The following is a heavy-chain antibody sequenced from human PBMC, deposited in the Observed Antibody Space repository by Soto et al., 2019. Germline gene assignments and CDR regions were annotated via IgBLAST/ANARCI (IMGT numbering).Heavy chain of an antibody. J-gene: IGHJ6*02. D-gene: IGHD2-2*01. Sequence: EVQLVESGGGLVQPGGSLRLSCAASGFTFSSYEMNWVRQAPGKGLEWVSYISSSGSTIYYADSVKGRFTISRDNAKNSLYLQMNSLRAEDTAVYYCARDRYVLVPAARLFYYYYGMDVWGQGTTVTVSS. CDR1: GFTFSSYE. CDR2: ISSSGSTI. CDR3: ARDRYVLVPAARLFYYYYGMDV. V-gene: IGHV3-48*03.